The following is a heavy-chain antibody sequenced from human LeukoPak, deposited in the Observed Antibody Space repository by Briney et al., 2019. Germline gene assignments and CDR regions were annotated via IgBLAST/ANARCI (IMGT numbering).Heavy chain of an antibody. Sequence: PSETLSLTCNVSGVSMRDHYWSWIRQPPGKGLEWIGYVFYSGSTNYTPSLKSRVTMSLDTSKSQFSLTLSSLTAADTAVYYCVRVRWEAVTQYLFDYWGQGTLVTVSS. CDR2: VFYSGST. V-gene: IGHV4-59*11. D-gene: IGHD1-26*01. J-gene: IGHJ4*02. CDR3: VRVRWEAVTQYLFDY. CDR1: GVSMRDHY.